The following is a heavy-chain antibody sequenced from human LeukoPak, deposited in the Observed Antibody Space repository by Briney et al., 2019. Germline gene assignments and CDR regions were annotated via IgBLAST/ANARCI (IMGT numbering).Heavy chain of an antibody. Sequence: PSETLSLTCTVSGGSISSYYWSWIRQPAGKGLEGIGRIYTSGTTNYNTSLKSRVTMSVDPSKNQFSLKMRSVTAADTAVYYCARANYDGSDYWGQGTLVTVSS. CDR1: GGSISSYY. V-gene: IGHV4-4*07. J-gene: IGHJ4*02. D-gene: IGHD3-22*01. CDR3: ARANYDGSDY. CDR2: IYTSGTT.